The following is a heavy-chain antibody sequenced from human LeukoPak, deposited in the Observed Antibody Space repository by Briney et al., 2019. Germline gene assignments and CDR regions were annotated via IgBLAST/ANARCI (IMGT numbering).Heavy chain of an antibody. V-gene: IGHV4-59*08. CDR1: GDSPTRQY. CDR3: ATNAGPAALDAIDI. CDR2: ISYQGST. J-gene: IGHJ3*02. Sequence: PESLSLTCTLPGDSPTRQYTSWIRPTLRRGREWSGYISYQGSTNYIPALKSRVTISIDTSNIQFSLRLSSVTAADTAVYYCATNAGPAALDAIDIWGQGTIVIVSS. D-gene: IGHD2-2*01.